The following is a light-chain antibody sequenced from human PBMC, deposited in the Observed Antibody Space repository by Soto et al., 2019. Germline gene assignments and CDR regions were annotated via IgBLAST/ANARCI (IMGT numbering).Light chain of an antibody. CDR2: GVS. CDR3: QQYDDCVFT. V-gene: IGKV3-20*01. Sequence: EIVLTQSPGTLSLSPGERATLSCRASQSVRSSRLAWYQQKPGQAPRVLIYGVSSRAPGVSDRISGSGSGTDFTLTISRLESEDFAVYYCQQYDDCVFTFGPGTKVDFK. J-gene: IGKJ3*01. CDR1: QSVRSSR.